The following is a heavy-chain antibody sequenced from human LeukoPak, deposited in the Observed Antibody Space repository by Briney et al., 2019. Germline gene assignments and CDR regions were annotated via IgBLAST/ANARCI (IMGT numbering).Heavy chain of an antibody. CDR1: GGSISSSSYY. D-gene: IGHD3-22*01. V-gene: IGHV4-39*01. Sequence: SETLSLTCTVSGGSISSSSYYWGWIRQPPGKGLEWIGSIYYSGSTYYNPSLKSRVTISVDTSKNQFSLKLSSVTAADTAVYYCARRIRPYYYDSSGYYYISTHFDYWGQGTLVTVSS. CDR3: ARRIRPYYYDSSGYYYISTHFDY. J-gene: IGHJ4*02. CDR2: IYYSGST.